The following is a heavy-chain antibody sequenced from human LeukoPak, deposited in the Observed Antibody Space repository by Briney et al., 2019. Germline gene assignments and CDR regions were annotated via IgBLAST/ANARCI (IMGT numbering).Heavy chain of an antibody. Sequence: GASVKVSCKASGYTFTGYYMHWVRQAPGQGLEWMGWINPNSGGTNYAQKFQGRVTMTRDTSISTAYMELSRLRSDDTAVYYCAREYGVVVAATPDYWGQGTLVTVSS. CDR1: GYTFTGYY. D-gene: IGHD2-15*01. V-gene: IGHV1-2*02. J-gene: IGHJ4*02. CDR2: INPNSGGT. CDR3: AREYGVVVAATPDY.